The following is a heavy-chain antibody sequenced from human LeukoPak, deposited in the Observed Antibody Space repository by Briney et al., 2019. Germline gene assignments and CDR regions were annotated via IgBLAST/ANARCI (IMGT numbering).Heavy chain of an antibody. CDR2: ISAYNGNT. Sequence: GAAVKVSCKASLYPFDIFGLTWVRQAPGHGLEWMGWISAYNGNTHHAQKFRDRLTLTTDTSTSTAYLELRSLKSEETAVYYCARDRLGGDLTGESLYWGQGTLVTVSS. J-gene: IGHJ4*02. D-gene: IGHD4-17*01. CDR1: LYPFDIFG. V-gene: IGHV1-18*01. CDR3: ARDRLGGDLTGESLY.